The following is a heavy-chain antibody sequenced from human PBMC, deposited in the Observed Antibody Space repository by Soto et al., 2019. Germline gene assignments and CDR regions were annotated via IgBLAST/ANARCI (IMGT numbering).Heavy chain of an antibody. Sequence: QVQLVESGGGVVQPGRSLRLSCAATGFTFSSYAVHWVRQAPGKGLEWVAVISNDGGKKYYGDSVKGRFTISRDNSKNPRYLEMNGLRVEDTVVYYCAKKAYGSGWADAVDLWGQGTMVTVSS. V-gene: IGHV3-30*18. J-gene: IGHJ3*01. CDR1: GFTFSSYA. CDR2: ISNDGGKK. CDR3: AKKAYGSGWADAVDL. D-gene: IGHD6-19*01.